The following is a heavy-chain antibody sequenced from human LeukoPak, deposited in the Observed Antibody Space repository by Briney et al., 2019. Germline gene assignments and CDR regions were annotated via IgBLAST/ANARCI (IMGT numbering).Heavy chain of an antibody. D-gene: IGHD3-10*01. CDR3: ARDGSGSYDEYYFDY. CDR2: ISWNSGSI. J-gene: IGHJ4*02. Sequence: GGSLRLSCAASGFTFDDYAMHWVRQAPGKGLEWVSGISWNSGSIGYADSVKGRFTISRDNAKNSLYLQMNSLRAEDTAVYYCARDGSGSYDEYYFDYWGQGTLVTVSS. V-gene: IGHV3-9*01. CDR1: GFTFDDYA.